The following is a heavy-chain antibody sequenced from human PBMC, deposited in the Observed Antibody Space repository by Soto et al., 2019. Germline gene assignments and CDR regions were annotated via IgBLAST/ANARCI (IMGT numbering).Heavy chain of an antibody. CDR2: ISGTGGTT. CDR1: GFTFSNYN. V-gene: IGHV3-23*01. Sequence: WGSLRLSCAASGFTFSNYNINWVRQAPGKGLEWVSGISGTGGTTYYADSVKGRFTISRDNPKNTLYLQMNSLRAEDTAVYYRAKDHYSGSPGSPDYWGQGILVTVSS. J-gene: IGHJ4*02. CDR3: AKDHYSGSPGSPDY. D-gene: IGHD1-26*01.